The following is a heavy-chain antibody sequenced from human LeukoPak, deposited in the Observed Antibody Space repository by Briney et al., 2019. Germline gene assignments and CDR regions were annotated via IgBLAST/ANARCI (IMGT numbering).Heavy chain of an antibody. V-gene: IGHV4-4*02. CDR1: GDSFSSNNY. CDR3: ARNAGHSDLNY. D-gene: IGHD6-13*01. Sequence: SETLSLTCTVSGDSFSSNNYWTWVRLPPGQGLEWIGEIYRSGATNYSPSLRGRVTVSLDKSKNQFSLRLNSVTAADTAIYYCARNAGHSDLNYWGQGVLVTVSS. CDR2: IYRSGAT. J-gene: IGHJ4*02.